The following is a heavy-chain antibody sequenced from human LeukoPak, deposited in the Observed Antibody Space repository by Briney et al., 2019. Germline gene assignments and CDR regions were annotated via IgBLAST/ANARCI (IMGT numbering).Heavy chain of an antibody. Sequence: SETLSLTCTVSGGSISSHYWSWIRQPPGKGLEWIGYIYYSGSTNYNPSLKSRVTISVDTSKNPFSLKLSSVTAADTAVYYCAGYSSSWSSRFDYWGQGTLVTVSS. V-gene: IGHV4-59*11. CDR1: GGSISSHY. CDR2: IYYSGST. CDR3: AGYSSSWSSRFDY. J-gene: IGHJ4*02. D-gene: IGHD6-13*01.